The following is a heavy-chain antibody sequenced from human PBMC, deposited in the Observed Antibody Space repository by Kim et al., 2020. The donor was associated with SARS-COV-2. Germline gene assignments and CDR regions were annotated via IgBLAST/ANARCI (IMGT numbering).Heavy chain of an antibody. Sequence: GRFTISRDNATNSLYLQMNSLRAEDTALYYCAKDYEYCSGGSCYSGDFDYWGQGTLVTVSS. J-gene: IGHJ4*02. CDR3: AKDYEYCSGGSCYSGDFDY. V-gene: IGHV3-9*01. D-gene: IGHD2-15*01.